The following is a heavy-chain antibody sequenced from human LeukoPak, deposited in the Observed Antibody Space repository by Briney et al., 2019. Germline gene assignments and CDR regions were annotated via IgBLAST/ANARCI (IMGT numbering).Heavy chain of an antibody. CDR3: ARGYYDFWSGYLPHNWFDP. D-gene: IGHD3-3*01. J-gene: IGHJ5*02. CDR1: GYTFTSYY. Sequence: ASVKVSCKASGYTFTSYYVHWMRQAPGQGLEWMGIINPSDGSTNYAQKFQGRVTMTRDTSTSTVYMELSSLRSEGTAVYYCARGYYDFWSGYLPHNWFDPWGQGTLVTVSS. CDR2: INPSDGST. V-gene: IGHV1-46*01.